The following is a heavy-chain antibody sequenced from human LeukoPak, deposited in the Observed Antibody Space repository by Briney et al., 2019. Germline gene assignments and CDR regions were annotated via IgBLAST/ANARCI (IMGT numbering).Heavy chain of an antibody. CDR2: IYYSGST. CDR1: GVSISPYY. CDR3: ARYGHSYGLDY. V-gene: IGHV4-59*01. Sequence: SETLSLTCTVSGVSISPYYWSWIRQPPGKGLEWIGYIYYSGSTNYNPSLKSRVTMSVDTSKNQFSLKLSSVTAADTAVYYCARYGHSYGLDYWGQGTLVTVSS. J-gene: IGHJ4*02. D-gene: IGHD5-18*01.